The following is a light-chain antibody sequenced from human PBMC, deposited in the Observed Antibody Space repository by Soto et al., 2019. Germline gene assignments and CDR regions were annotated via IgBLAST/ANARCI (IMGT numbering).Light chain of an antibody. CDR1: QSVAKNY. V-gene: IGKV3-20*01. Sequence: ETVLTQSPGTLSLSPGERATLSCRASQSVAKNYLAWYQHKPGQGPMLLISGASSRATGIPDRFSGSGSGTDFTLTISRLQPEDFAVYYCLQYASEPLTFGGGTKVEI. CDR2: GAS. J-gene: IGKJ4*01. CDR3: LQYASEPLT.